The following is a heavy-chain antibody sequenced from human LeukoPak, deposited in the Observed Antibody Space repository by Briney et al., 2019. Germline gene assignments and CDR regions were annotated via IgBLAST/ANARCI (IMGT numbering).Heavy chain of an antibody. V-gene: IGHV3-48*03. CDR2: ISSTVSTI. Sequence: PGGSLRLSCAASGFTFSTYEMNWVRQAPGKGLEWVSYISSTVSTIYYADSVKGRFTISRDNAKNSLYLQMNSLRAEDTAVYYCARVTGTAMWDVWGKGTTVTVSS. CDR1: GFTFSTYE. CDR3: ARVTGTAMWDV. J-gene: IGHJ6*04. D-gene: IGHD5-18*01.